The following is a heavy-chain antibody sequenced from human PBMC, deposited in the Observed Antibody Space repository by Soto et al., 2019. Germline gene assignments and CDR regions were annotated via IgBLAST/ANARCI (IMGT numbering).Heavy chain of an antibody. CDR3: ARVSVATINFDY. D-gene: IGHD5-12*01. V-gene: IGHV3-11*01. CDR2: ISSSGSTI. J-gene: IGHJ4*02. Sequence: GGSLRLSCAASGFTFRDYYMSWIRQAPGKGLEWVSYISSSGSTIYYADSVKGRFTISRDNAKNSLYLQMNSLRAEDTAVYYCARVSVATINFDYWGQGTLVTVSS. CDR1: GFTFRDYY.